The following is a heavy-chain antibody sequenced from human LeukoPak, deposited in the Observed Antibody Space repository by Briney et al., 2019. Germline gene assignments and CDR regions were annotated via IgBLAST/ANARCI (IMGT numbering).Heavy chain of an antibody. V-gene: IGHV1-2*06. D-gene: IGHD4-11*01. CDR3: ARASYSNYGTHFDY. CDR1: GYTFTDYY. CDR2: INPNSGAA. Sequence: VASVKVSCKASGYTFTDYYMHWVRQAPGQGLEWMGRINPNSGAADYAQEFQGRVTMTRDTSINTVYMELSRLRSDDPAVSYCARASYSNYGTHFDYWGQGTLVTVSS. J-gene: IGHJ4*02.